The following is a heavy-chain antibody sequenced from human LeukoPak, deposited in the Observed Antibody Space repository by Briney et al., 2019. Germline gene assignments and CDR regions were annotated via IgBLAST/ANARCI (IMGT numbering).Heavy chain of an antibody. Sequence: GASVKVSCKASGYTFTSYGFSWVRQAPGQGLEWMGWISVYNGDTNYAQKLQGRVTMTTDTSTSTAYMELRSLRSDDTAVYYCARGGDMTTDDAFDIWGQGTMVTVSS. CDR3: ARGGDMTTDDAFDI. J-gene: IGHJ3*02. CDR2: ISVYNGDT. CDR1: GYTFTSYG. D-gene: IGHD4-17*01. V-gene: IGHV1-18*01.